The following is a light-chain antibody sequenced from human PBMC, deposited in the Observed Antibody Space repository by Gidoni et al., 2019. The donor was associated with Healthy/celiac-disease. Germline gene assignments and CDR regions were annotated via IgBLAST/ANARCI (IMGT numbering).Light chain of an antibody. CDR1: KLGDKY. CDR3: QAWDSSTGV. CDR2: QDS. Sequence: SYELTQPPSVSVSPGQTASIPCSGDKLGDKYSCWSQQKPGQSPVLVIYQDSKRPSGIPERFSGSNAGNTATLTISGTQAMDEADYYCQAWDSSTGVFGGGTKLTVL. J-gene: IGLJ2*01. V-gene: IGLV3-1*01.